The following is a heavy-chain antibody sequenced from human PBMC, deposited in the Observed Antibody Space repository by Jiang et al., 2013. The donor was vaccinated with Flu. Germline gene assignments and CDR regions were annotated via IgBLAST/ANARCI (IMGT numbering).Heavy chain of an antibody. V-gene: IGHV1-18*01. Sequence: SGAEVKKPGASVKVSCKASGYTFTSYGISWVRQAPGQGLEWMGWISAYNGNTNYAQKLQGRVTMTTDTSTSTAYMELRSLRSDDTAVYYCARDGDIVLMVYEIGYYGMDVWGQGTTVTVSS. J-gene: IGHJ6*02. CDR1: GYTFTSYG. CDR2: ISAYNGNT. CDR3: ARDGDIVLMVYEIGYYGMDV. D-gene: IGHD2-8*01.